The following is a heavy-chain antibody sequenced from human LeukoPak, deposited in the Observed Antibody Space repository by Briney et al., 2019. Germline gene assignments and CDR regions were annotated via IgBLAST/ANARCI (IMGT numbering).Heavy chain of an antibody. V-gene: IGHV3-64*01. CDR3: ASSYFYDSTSYYPFDY. CDR1: GFAFSRYA. D-gene: IGHD3-22*01. J-gene: IGHJ4*01. CDR2: ISSNGGST. Sequence: GGPLRLSCAASGFAFSRYAMHWIRQAPGKGLEFVSVISSNGGSTYYASSVKGRFTISRDNSKNTVYLQMGSLKPEDMAVYFCASSYFYDSTSYYPFDYWGPGTLVTVSS.